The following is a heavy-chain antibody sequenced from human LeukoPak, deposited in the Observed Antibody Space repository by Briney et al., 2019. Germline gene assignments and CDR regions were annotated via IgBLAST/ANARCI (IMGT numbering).Heavy chain of an antibody. D-gene: IGHD3-10*01. J-gene: IGHJ4*02. V-gene: IGHV3-23*01. CDR1: GSPLSGYT. CDR3: ARETHSASGSYYGY. CDR2: INGSGDRT. Sequence: PGGSLRLSCAASGSPLSGYTMGWVRQAPGKGLQWVSDINGSGDRTYYADFVEGRFTIPRDNSKNTLYLQMNSLGAEDTAIYYCARETHSASGSYYGYWGQGTLVTVSS.